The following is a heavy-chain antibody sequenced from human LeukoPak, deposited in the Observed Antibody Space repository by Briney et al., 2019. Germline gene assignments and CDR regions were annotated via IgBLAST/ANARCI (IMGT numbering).Heavy chain of an antibody. CDR3: ARGGGYSYGSFDY. Sequence: GGSLRLSCAASGFTFSSYAMSWVRQAPGKGLEWVSAISGSGGSTYYADSEKGRFTISRDNAKNTLYLQMNSLRAEDTAVYYCARGGGYSYGSFDYWGQGTLVTVSS. CDR1: GFTFSSYA. V-gene: IGHV3-23*01. D-gene: IGHD5-18*01. CDR2: ISGSGGST. J-gene: IGHJ4*02.